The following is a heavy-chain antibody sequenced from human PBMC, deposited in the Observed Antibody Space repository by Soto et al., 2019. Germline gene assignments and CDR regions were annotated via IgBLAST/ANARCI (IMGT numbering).Heavy chain of an antibody. J-gene: IGHJ3*02. CDR2: IYAGDSDT. CDR3: ARPEVGQQLGSWAFDI. CDR1: GYSFTSYW. D-gene: IGHD6-13*01. V-gene: IGHV5-51*01. Sequence: PGESLKISCKGSGYSFTSYWIGWVRQMPGKGLEWMGIIYAGDSDTRYSPSFQGQVTISADKSISTAYLQWSSLKASDTAMYYCARPEVGQQLGSWAFDIWGQGTMVTV.